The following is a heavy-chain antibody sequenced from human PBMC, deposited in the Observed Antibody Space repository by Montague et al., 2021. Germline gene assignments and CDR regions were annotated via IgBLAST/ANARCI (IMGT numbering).Heavy chain of an antibody. Sequence: PALVKPTQTLTLTCTFSGFSISTSRVGVGWIRQPPGKALEWLALIYWDDERRYSPSLKRRLTITKGTSKNQVVLTMTNIDPVDTGTYYCAHRVVWAAGQNGFDAWGQGTLVTVSS. V-gene: IGHV2-5*02. CDR1: GFSISTSRVG. D-gene: IGHD6-13*01. CDR2: IYWDDER. CDR3: AHRVVWAAGQNGFDA. J-gene: IGHJ5*02.